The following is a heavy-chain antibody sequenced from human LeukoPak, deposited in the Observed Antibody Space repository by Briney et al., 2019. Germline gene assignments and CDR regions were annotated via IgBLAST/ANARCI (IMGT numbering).Heavy chain of an antibody. V-gene: IGHV4-39*07. CDR1: GGSISSSSYY. J-gene: IGHJ4*02. D-gene: IGHD3-10*01. CDR2: IYYSGST. CDR3: ARREYYYGSGSPPNYDY. Sequence: SETLSLTCTVSGGSISSSSYYWGWIRQPPGKGLEWIGSIYYSGSTYYNPSLKSRVTISVDTSKNQFSLKLSSVTAADTAVYYCARREYYYGSGSPPNYDYWGQGTLVTVSS.